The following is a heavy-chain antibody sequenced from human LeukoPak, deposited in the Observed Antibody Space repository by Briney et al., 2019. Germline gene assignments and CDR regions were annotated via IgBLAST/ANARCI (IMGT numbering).Heavy chain of an antibody. Sequence: GGSLRLSCAASGFTFSSYAMSWVRQAPGKGLEWVSAISGSGGSTYYADSVKGRFTISRDSSKNTLYLQMNSLRAEDTAVYYCAKRGTVTTSAFDIWGQGTMVTVSS. D-gene: IGHD4-17*01. J-gene: IGHJ3*02. CDR1: GFTFSSYA. CDR2: ISGSGGST. V-gene: IGHV3-23*01. CDR3: AKRGTVTTSAFDI.